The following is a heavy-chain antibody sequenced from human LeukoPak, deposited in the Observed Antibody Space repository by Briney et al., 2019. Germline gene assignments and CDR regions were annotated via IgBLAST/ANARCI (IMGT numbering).Heavy chain of an antibody. CDR2: IGGSGTRT. D-gene: IGHD2-2*03. CDR3: AKDSHWILFDD. J-gene: IGHJ4*02. Sequence: GGSLRLSCVASGFTFDDYGMNWVRPAPGKGLEWVSGIGGSGTRTYYADSVKGRFTISRDNSKNTLYLQMNSLRDEDTAVYYCAKDSHWILFDDWGQGTLVTVSS. CDR1: GFTFDDYG. V-gene: IGHV3-23*01.